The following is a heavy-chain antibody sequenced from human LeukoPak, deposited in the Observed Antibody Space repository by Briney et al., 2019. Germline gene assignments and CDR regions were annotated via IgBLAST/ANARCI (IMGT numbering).Heavy chain of an antibody. CDR1: GGSISSSSYY. D-gene: IGHD4-23*01. Sequence: MTSETLSLTCTVSGGSISSSSYYWGWIRQPPGKGLEWIGSIYYSGSTYYNPSLKSRVTISVDTSKNQFSLKLSSVTAADTAVYYCARVSVNYYYYYMDVWGKGTTVTISS. J-gene: IGHJ6*03. CDR2: IYYSGST. V-gene: IGHV4-39*07. CDR3: ARVSVNYYYYYMDV.